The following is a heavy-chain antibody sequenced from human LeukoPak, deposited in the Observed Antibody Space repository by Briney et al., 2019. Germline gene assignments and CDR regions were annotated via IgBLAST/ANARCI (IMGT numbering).Heavy chain of an antibody. CDR3: ARGGTYDSRYFDY. CDR2: IYYSGST. D-gene: IGHD1-14*01. CDR1: GGSISSTSYY. J-gene: IGHJ4*02. Sequence: PSETLSLTCTVSGGSISSTSYYWGWIRQPPGKGLEWIGSIYYSGSTNYNPSLKSRVTIAVDTSKNQFSLKLSSVTAADTAVYYCARGGTYDSRYFDYWGQGTLVTVSS. V-gene: IGHV4-39*01.